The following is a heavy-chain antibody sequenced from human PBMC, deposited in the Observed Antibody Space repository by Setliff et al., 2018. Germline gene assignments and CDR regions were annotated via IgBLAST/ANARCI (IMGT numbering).Heavy chain of an antibody. CDR2: LSTSRGT. V-gene: IGHV4-4*07. CDR3: ARDQWWRAPPLHFSYSMDV. D-gene: IGHD2-15*01. CDR1: GGSIIYGYY. J-gene: IGHJ6*02. Sequence: SETLSLTCTASGGSIIYGYYWSWIRQPAGKGLEWSGRLSTSRGTNYNPSLKSRVTVALDTSKNQFSLKLTSVTAADTAVYFCARDQWWRAPPLHFSYSMDVWGQGTTVTVSS.